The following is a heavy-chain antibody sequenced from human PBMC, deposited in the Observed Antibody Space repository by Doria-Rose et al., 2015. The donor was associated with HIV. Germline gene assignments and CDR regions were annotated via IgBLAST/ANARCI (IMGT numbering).Heavy chain of an antibody. CDR1: GVSLSSPGMG. D-gene: IGHD6-13*01. CDR3: ARIKSSRWYHKYYFDF. Sequence: VTLKESGPVLVKPTETLTLTCTVSGVSLSSPGMGVSWIRQPPGKALEWLANIFSDDERSYKTSLKSRLTISRGTSKSQVVLTMTDMDHVDTATYYCARIKSSRWYHKYYFDFWGQGTLVIVSA. J-gene: IGHJ4*02. V-gene: IGHV2-26*01. CDR2: IFSDDER.